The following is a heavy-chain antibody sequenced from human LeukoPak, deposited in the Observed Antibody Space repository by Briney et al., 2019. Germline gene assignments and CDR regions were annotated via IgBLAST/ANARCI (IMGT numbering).Heavy chain of an antibody. V-gene: IGHV3-15*01. Sequence: GGSVRLSCAASGLTFSNDWMSWVRQAPGKGLEWVGRIKSKTDGGTKDYAAPVRGRFTFQRDDSKNTLYLQMNSLKTEDTAVYYCTTGVMITFLGVIVKTFDYWGQGTLGTGSS. CDR1: GLTFSNDW. CDR3: TTGVMITFLGVIVKTFDY. J-gene: IGHJ4*02. CDR2: IKSKTDGGTK. D-gene: IGHD3-16*02.